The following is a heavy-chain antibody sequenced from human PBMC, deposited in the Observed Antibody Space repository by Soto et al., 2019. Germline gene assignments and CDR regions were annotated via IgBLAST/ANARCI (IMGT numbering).Heavy chain of an antibody. CDR3: ARLLEGSGYLYYFDY. Sequence: SETLSLTCTVSGGSISSSSYYWGWIRQPPGKGMEWIGNINHSGCTNYNPSLKSRVTISVDTSKNQFSLKLSSVTAADTAVYYCARLLEGSGYLYYFDYWGQGTLVTSPQ. D-gene: IGHD5-12*01. CDR2: INHSGCT. V-gene: IGHV4-39*07. J-gene: IGHJ4*02. CDR1: GGSISSSSYY.